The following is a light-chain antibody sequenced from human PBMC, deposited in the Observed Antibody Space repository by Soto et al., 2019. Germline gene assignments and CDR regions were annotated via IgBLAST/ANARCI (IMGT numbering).Light chain of an antibody. CDR3: LQDYNYPLT. CDR1: QFIDTY. J-gene: IGKJ2*01. V-gene: IGKV1-39*01. Sequence: DIQMTQSPSSLSASVGDRVTITCRASQFIDTYLHWYQQKPREAPKLLIYAASNLQSGVSSRFRGSGSGTDFTLTISNLQPEDFATYYCLQDYNYPLTFGQGTKLEIK. CDR2: AAS.